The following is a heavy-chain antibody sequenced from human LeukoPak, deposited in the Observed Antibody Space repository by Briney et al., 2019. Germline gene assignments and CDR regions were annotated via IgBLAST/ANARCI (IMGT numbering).Heavy chain of an antibody. CDR1: GFTFNNYV. V-gene: IGHV3-23*01. CDR3: AKASREYSSTWYY. J-gene: IGHJ4*02. Sequence: GGSLRLSCAASGFTFNNYVMSWVRQAPGKGLEWVSSVSGTGDSTYYADSVKGRSTISRDNFKNRLYLQMNSLRDDDTAVYYCAKASREYSSTWYYWGQGTLVTVSS. CDR2: VSGTGDST. D-gene: IGHD6-13*01.